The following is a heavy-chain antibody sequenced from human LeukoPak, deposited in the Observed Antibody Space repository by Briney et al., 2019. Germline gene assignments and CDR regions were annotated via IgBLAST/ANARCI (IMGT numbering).Heavy chain of an antibody. D-gene: IGHD3-22*01. CDR3: ARGFGYYDSSGYYANFHFDY. Sequence: GGSLRLSCAASGFTFSSYGMHWVRQAPGKGLEWVAVIWYDGSNIYYADSVKGRFTISRDNSKNTLYLQMNSLRAEDTAVYYCARGFGYYDSSGYYANFHFDYWGQGTLVTVSS. CDR2: IWYDGSNI. V-gene: IGHV3-33*01. CDR1: GFTFSSYG. J-gene: IGHJ4*02.